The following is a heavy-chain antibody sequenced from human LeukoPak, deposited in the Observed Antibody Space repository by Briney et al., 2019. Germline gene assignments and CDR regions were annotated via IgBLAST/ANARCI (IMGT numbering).Heavy chain of an antibody. CDR2: IYYSGGT. Sequence: SETLSLTCTVSGGSISSYYWSWIRQPPGKGLEWIGYIYYSGGTNYNPSLKSRVTISVDTSKNQFSLKVSSVTAADTAVYYCARRGYYGSGTYYNHFDYWGQGTLVTVSS. J-gene: IGHJ4*02. CDR1: GGSISSYY. V-gene: IGHV4-59*12. CDR3: ARRGYYGSGTYYNHFDY. D-gene: IGHD3-10*01.